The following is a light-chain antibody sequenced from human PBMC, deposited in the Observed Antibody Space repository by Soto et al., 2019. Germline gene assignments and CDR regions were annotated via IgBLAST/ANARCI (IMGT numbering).Light chain of an antibody. CDR3: QQYNSYSWT. J-gene: IGKJ1*01. CDR1: QTISSW. V-gene: IGKV1-5*01. Sequence: DIQMTQSPSTLSASVGDRVTITCRASQTISSWLAWYQQKPGKAPKLLIYDASSLESGVPSRFSGSGSGTEFTLTISSLQPDEFATYCCQQYNSYSWTFGQGTKVDIK. CDR2: DAS.